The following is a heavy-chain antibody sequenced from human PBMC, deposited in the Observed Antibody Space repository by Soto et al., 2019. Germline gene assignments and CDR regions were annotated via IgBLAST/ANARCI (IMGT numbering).Heavy chain of an antibody. CDR2: ISGSGGST. V-gene: IGHV3-23*01. J-gene: IGHJ4*02. Sequence: EVQLLESGGGLVQPGGSLRLSCAASGFTFSSYAMSWVRQAPGKGLEWVSAISGSGGSTYYADSVKGRFTISRDNSKNALYLQMNSLRAEDTAVYYCAKDQVGGPWWDRPYDYWGQGTLVTVSS. CDR1: GFTFSSYA. D-gene: IGHD1-26*01. CDR3: AKDQVGGPWWDRPYDY.